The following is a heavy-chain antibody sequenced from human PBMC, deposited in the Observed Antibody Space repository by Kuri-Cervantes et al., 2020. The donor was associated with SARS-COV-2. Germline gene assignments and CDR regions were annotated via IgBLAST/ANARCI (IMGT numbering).Heavy chain of an antibody. Sequence: GESLKISCAASGFTFSSYGMHWVRQAPGKGLEWVAVIWYDGSNKYYADSAKGRFTISRDNSKNTLCLQMNSLRAEDTAVYYCARDRGGGGDPIAYNWFDPWGQGTLVTVSS. J-gene: IGHJ5*02. D-gene: IGHD2-21*02. CDR1: GFTFSSYG. CDR3: ARDRGGGGDPIAYNWFDP. V-gene: IGHV3-33*01. CDR2: IWYDGSNK.